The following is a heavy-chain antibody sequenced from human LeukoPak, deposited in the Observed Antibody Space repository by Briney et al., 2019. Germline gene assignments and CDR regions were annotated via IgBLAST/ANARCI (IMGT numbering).Heavy chain of an antibody. CDR2: IYYSGST. D-gene: IGHD3-22*01. CDR1: GGSISSYY. Sequence: PSETLSLTCTVSGGSISSYYWSWIRQPPGKGLEWIGYIYYSGSTNYNPSLKSRVTISADTSKNQFSLKLSSVTAADTAVYYCARTTYYYDSSGYATGQFDYWGQGTLVTVSS. J-gene: IGHJ4*02. V-gene: IGHV4-59*01. CDR3: ARTTYYYDSSGYATGQFDY.